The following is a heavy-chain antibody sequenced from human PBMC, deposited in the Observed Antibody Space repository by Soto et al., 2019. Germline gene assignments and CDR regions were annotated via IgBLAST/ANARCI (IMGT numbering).Heavy chain of an antibody. Sequence: ASVKVSCKASGYTFTSYGISWVRQAPGQGLEWMGWISAYNGNTNYAQKLQGRVTMTTDTSTSTAYMELRSLRSDDTAVYYCARDFGVVITHNWFDPWGQGTLVTVSS. CDR2: ISAYNGNT. D-gene: IGHD3-3*01. CDR3: ARDFGVVITHNWFDP. V-gene: IGHV1-18*04. CDR1: GYTFTSYG. J-gene: IGHJ5*02.